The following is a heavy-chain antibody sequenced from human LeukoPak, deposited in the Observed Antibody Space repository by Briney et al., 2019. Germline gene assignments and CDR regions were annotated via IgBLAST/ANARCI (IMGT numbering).Heavy chain of an antibody. CDR3: ARRRGYSSSSIGY. CDR2: IYYSGST. J-gene: IGHJ4*02. V-gene: IGHV4-61*08. Sequence: SETLSLTCTVSGGSISSGDYYWSWIRQPPGKGLEWIGYIYYSGSTNYNPSLKSRVTISVDTSKNQFSLKLSSVTAADTAVYYCARRRGYSSSSIGYWGQGTLVTVSS. D-gene: IGHD6-13*01. CDR1: GGSISSGDYY.